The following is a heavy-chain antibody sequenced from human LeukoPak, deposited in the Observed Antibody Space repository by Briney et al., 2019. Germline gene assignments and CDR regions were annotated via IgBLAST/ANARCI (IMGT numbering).Heavy chain of an antibody. CDR3: ARVHGLGAHMVRGVRFDP. D-gene: IGHD3-10*01. Sequence: ASVKVSCKASGYTFTSYDINWVRQATGQGLEWMGWMNPNSGNTGYAQKFQGRVTMTRNTSINTAYMELSSLRSEDTAVYYCARVHGLGAHMVRGVRFDPWGQGTLVTVSS. J-gene: IGHJ5*02. V-gene: IGHV1-8*01. CDR1: GYTFTSYD. CDR2: MNPNSGNT.